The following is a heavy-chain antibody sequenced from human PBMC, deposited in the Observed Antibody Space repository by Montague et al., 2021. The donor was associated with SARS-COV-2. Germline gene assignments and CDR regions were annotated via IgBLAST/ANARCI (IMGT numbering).Heavy chain of an antibody. CDR3: ARAQNTCFIANCVNYFDF. J-gene: IGHJ4*02. CDR2: IYYTGST. Sequence: SETLSLTCTVSGGSISSYYWSWIWQPPGKGLEWIGYIYYTGSTKYNPSLKSRVTMSLDRPTNRFSLRLNSVTAADTAMYYCARAQNTCFIANCVNYFDFWGLGAQVTVSS. V-gene: IGHV4-59*01. CDR1: GGSISSYY. D-gene: IGHD1-1*01.